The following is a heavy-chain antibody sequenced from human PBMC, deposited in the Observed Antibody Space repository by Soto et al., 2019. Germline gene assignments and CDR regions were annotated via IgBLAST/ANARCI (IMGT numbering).Heavy chain of an antibody. D-gene: IGHD6-13*01. V-gene: IGHV3-11*06. CDR2: IRESSTST. CDR3: TRGGSGNWSPYFDY. CDR1: RLSFSDKY. Sequence: PGGSLRLSCEVSRLSFSDKYMSWIRQAPGKGLEWVSYIRESSTSTNYAESVKGRFTISRDNAKKSLYLQMNSLRVEDTAVYYCTRGGSGNWSPYFDYWGQGILVTVSS. J-gene: IGHJ4*02.